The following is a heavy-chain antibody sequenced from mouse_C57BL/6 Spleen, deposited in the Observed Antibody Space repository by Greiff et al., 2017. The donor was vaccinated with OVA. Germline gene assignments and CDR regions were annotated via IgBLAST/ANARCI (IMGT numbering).Heavy chain of an antibody. D-gene: IGHD1-1*01. CDR3: TTRSSYVFDY. Sequence: VQLKQSGAELVRPGASVKLSCTASGFNIKDDYMHWVKQRPEQGLEWIGWIDPENGDTEYASKFQGKATITADTSSNTAYLQLSSLTSEDTAVYYCTTRSSYVFDYWGQGTTLTVSS. V-gene: IGHV14-4*01. CDR1: GFNIKDDY. CDR2: IDPENGDT. J-gene: IGHJ2*01.